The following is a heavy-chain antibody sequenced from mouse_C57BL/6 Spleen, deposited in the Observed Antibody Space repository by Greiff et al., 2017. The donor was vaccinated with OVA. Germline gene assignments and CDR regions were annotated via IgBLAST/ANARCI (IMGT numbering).Heavy chain of an antibody. V-gene: IGHV5-16*01. CDR3: ARGYGNFAY. Sequence: EVQLQESEGGLVQPGSSMKLSCTASGFTFSDYYMAWVRQVPEKGLEWVANINYDGSSTYYLDSLKSRFIISRDNAKNILYLQMSSLKSEDTATYYCARGYGNFAYWGQGTLVTVSA. CDR1: GFTFSDYY. J-gene: IGHJ3*01. CDR2: INYDGSST. D-gene: IGHD2-1*01.